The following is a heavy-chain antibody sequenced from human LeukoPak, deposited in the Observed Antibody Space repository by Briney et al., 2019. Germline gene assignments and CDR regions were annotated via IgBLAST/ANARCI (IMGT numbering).Heavy chain of an antibody. V-gene: IGHV5-10-1*01. CDR3: ARLSSGSYYTYYYGMDV. CDR2: IDPSDSYT. J-gene: IGHJ6*04. Sequence: GESLKISCKGSGYSFTSYWISWVRQMPGKGLEWMGRIDPSDSYTNYSPSFRGHVTISADKSISTAYLQWSSLKATDTAMYYCARLSSGSYYTYYYGMDVWGKGTTVTVSS. D-gene: IGHD3-10*01. CDR1: GYSFTSYW.